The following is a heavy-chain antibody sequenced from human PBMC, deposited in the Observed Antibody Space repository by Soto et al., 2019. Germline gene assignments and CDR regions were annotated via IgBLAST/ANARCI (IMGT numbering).Heavy chain of an antibody. D-gene: IGHD3-3*01. CDR2: ISAYNGNT. CDR1: GYTFTGYY. Sequence: ASVKVSCKASGYTFTGYYMHWVRQAPGQGLEWMGWISAYNGNTNYAQKLQGRVTMTTDTSTSTAYMELRSLRSDDTAVYYCAREGAIDYDFWSGYYMRGGFDYWGQGTLVTVSS. J-gene: IGHJ4*02. CDR3: AREGAIDYDFWSGYYMRGGFDY. V-gene: IGHV1-18*04.